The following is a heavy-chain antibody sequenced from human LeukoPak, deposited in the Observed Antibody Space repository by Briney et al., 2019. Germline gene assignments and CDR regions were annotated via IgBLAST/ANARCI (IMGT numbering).Heavy chain of an antibody. V-gene: IGHV3-23*01. CDR1: GFTFSSYA. J-gene: IGHJ4*02. CDR3: AKDPAHSSGWQYYFDY. CDR2: ISGSGGST. D-gene: IGHD6-19*01. Sequence: GGSLRLSCAASGFTFSSYAMSWVRQAPGKGLEWVSAISGSGGSTYYADSVKGRFTISRDNSKNTPYLQMNSLRAEDTAVYYCAKDPAHSSGWQYYFDYWGQGTLVTVSS.